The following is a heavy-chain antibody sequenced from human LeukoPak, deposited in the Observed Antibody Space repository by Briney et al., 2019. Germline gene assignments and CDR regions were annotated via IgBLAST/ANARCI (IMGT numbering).Heavy chain of an antibody. Sequence: GGSLSLSCAVSGVTVSSNYMGWVRQAPGKGLEWISVINSDGTTYYADSVKGRFTASRDPSKNTLSLQMSSLRVEDTAIYYCTRDSTTWARSGYWGQGALVTVSS. V-gene: IGHV3-66*01. CDR1: GVTVSSNY. CDR2: INSDGTT. J-gene: IGHJ4*02. CDR3: TRDSTTWARSGY. D-gene: IGHD2/OR15-2a*01.